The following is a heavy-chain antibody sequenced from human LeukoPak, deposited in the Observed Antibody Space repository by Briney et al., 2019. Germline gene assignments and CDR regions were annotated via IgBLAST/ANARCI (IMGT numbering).Heavy chain of an antibody. Sequence: GGSLRLSCAASGFTFSSYNMSWIRQAPGKGLEWVSYISSSGSTIYYADSVKGRFTISRDNAKNSLYLQMNSLRAEDTAVYYCARDNLRMGIDYWGQGTLVTVSS. CDR1: GFTFSSYN. V-gene: IGHV3-11*01. CDR2: ISSSGSTI. J-gene: IGHJ4*02. D-gene: IGHD7-27*01. CDR3: ARDNLRMGIDY.